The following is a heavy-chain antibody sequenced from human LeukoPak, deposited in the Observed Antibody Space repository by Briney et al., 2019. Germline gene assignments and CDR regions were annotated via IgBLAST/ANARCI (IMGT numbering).Heavy chain of an antibody. V-gene: IGHV4-30-2*01. CDR1: GGSISSGGYY. Sequence: SQTLSLTCTVSGGSISSGGYYWSWIRQPPGKGLEWIGYIYHSGSTYYNPSLKSRVTMSVDTSKNQFSLKLSSVTAADTAIYYCARTATYYSNYYFDYWGQGTLVTVSS. J-gene: IGHJ4*02. CDR3: ARTATYYSNYYFDY. CDR2: IYHSGST. D-gene: IGHD3-22*01.